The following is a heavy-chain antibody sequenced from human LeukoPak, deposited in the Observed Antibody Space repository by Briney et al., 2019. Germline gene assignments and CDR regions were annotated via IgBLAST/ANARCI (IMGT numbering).Heavy chain of an antibody. D-gene: IGHD6-19*01. J-gene: IGHJ4*02. Sequence: PGGSLRLSCAASGFTFKHAWMSWVRQAPGKGLEWVVRIKSKSDGGATDYAAPVKGRFTISRDDSKNTLSLQMNSLETEDTAVYYCVTEQQWLGWGRGTLVTVPS. CDR3: VTEQQWLG. CDR1: GFTFKHAW. V-gene: IGHV3-15*01. CDR2: IKSKSDGGAT.